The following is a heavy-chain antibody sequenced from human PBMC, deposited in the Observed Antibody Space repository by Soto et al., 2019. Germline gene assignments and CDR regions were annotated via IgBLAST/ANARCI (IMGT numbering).Heavy chain of an antibody. CDR2: ISSNGGTT. CDR1: GFTFSSYD. J-gene: IGHJ4*02. V-gene: IGHV3-64*01. D-gene: IGHD1-7*01. CDR3: VRRVSGNYDY. Sequence: EVQLAESGGGMVQPGGSLRLSCVASGFTFSSYDMHWFRQAPGKGLEYVSSISSNGGTTYYGNSVKGRFTISRDNSKNTLYLKMGSLRAEDMAVYYCVRRVSGNYDYWGQGTLVTVSS.